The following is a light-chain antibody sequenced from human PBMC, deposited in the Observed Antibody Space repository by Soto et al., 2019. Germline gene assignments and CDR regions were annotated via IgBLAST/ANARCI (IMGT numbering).Light chain of an antibody. CDR3: QRCNSRPIT. Sequence: VLTLSPGNLPMSHGERATLSCRASQSVSSSYLAWYQQKPGQAPRLLMYGTSTRATGTPDRISGSGSATEFTLTIISRVPAEDCGRFYHQRCNSRPITFGQGTRLEIK. J-gene: IGKJ5*01. CDR2: GTS. V-gene: IGKV3D-20*02. CDR1: QSVSSSY.